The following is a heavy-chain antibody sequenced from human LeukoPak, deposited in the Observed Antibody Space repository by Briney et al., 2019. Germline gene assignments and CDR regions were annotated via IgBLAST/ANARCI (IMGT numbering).Heavy chain of an antibody. V-gene: IGHV3-7*01. D-gene: IGHD5-24*01. CDR3: ARVEMATIRAFDI. Sequence: GSLLLSCAASGFTFSSYWMSWVRQAPGKGVEGVANIKQDGSEKYYVDSVKGRFTISRDNAKNSLYLQMNSLQAEDTAVYYCARVEMATIRAFDIWVQGTMVTVSS. CDR2: IKQDGSEK. J-gene: IGHJ3*02. CDR1: GFTFSSYW.